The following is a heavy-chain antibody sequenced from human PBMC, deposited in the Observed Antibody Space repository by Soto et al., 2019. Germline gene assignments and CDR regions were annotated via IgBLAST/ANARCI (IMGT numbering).Heavy chain of an antibody. J-gene: IGHJ4*02. Sequence: SETLSLTCTVSGGSTSSSSYYWGWVRQPPGKGLEWIGSVYYSGTTYHNPSLKSRVTISVDTSKNQFSLTLSSATAADTAVYYCARLPVSVAGTADIDYWGQGTLVTVSS. V-gene: IGHV4-39*01. D-gene: IGHD6-19*01. CDR3: ARLPVSVAGTADIDY. CDR2: VYYSGTT. CDR1: GGSTSSSSYY.